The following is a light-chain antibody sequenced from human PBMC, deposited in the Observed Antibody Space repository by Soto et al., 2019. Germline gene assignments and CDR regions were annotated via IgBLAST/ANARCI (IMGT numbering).Light chain of an antibody. CDR2: HAS. V-gene: IGKV3-20*01. Sequence: EMELTQSPGTLSLSPGDRATLSCRASQSVSSAYLAWYQQKPGQAPRLLIYHASSRATGIPDRFSGSGSGTDFTLSISRLEPEDFAIYYCQQYGNSIVTFGGGTKVEI. CDR3: QQYGNSIVT. J-gene: IGKJ4*01. CDR1: QSVSSAY.